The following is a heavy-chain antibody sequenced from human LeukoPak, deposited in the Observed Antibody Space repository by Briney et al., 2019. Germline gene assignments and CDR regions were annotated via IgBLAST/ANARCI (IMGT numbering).Heavy chain of an antibody. Sequence: PSETLSLTCTVSGGSISSSSYYWGWIRQPPGKGLEWIGSIYYSGSTYYNPSLKSRVTISVDTSKNQFSLKLSSVTAADTAVYYCARQGQWREYYYCYYYMDVWGKGTTVTISS. CDR2: IYYSGST. J-gene: IGHJ6*03. V-gene: IGHV4-39*01. CDR3: ARQGQWREYYYCYYYMDV. CDR1: GGSISSSSYY. D-gene: IGHD6-19*01.